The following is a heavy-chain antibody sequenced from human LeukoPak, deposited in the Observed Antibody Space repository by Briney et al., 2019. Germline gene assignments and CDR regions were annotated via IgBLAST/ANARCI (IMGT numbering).Heavy chain of an antibody. V-gene: IGHV1-24*01. J-gene: IGHJ3*02. CDR3: AARVATSAFDI. Sequence: ASVKVSCKVSGYTLTELSMHWVRQAPGKGLEWMGGFDPEDGETIYAQKFQGRVTMTEDTSTDTAYMELRNLRSEDTAIYYCAARVATSAFDIWGQGIMVTVSS. D-gene: IGHD1-26*01. CDR1: GYTLTELS. CDR2: FDPEDGET.